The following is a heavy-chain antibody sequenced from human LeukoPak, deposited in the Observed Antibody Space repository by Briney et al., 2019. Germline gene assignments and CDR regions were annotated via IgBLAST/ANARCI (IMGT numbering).Heavy chain of an antibody. CDR2: IIPIFGTA. CDR1: GGTFSSYA. Sequence: GASVKVSCKASGGTFSSYAISWVRQAPGQGLEWMGGIIPIFGTANYAQKFQGRVTITADKSTSTAYMELSSLRSEDTAVYYCARAGTVTTVFTDYYYMDVWGKGTTVTVSS. V-gene: IGHV1-69*06. J-gene: IGHJ6*03. D-gene: IGHD4-11*01. CDR3: ARAGTVTTVFTDYYYMDV.